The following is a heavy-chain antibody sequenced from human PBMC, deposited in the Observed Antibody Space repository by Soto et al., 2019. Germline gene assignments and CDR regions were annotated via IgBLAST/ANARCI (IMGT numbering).Heavy chain of an antibody. CDR1: GGSISSYF. V-gene: IGHV4-59*12. CDR2: IYYSGST. D-gene: IGHD2-21*02. CDR3: ASYCGGDCSAFDY. J-gene: IGHJ4*02. Sequence: SETLSLTCTVSGGSISSYFWTWIRQPPGKGLEWIGYIYYSGSTYYNPSLKSRVTISVDTSKNQFSLKLSSVTAADTAVYYCASYCGGDCSAFDYWGQGTLVTVSS.